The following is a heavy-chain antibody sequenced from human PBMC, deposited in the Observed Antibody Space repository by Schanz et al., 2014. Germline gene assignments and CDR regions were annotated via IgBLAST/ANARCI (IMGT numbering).Heavy chain of an antibody. J-gene: IGHJ4*02. Sequence: QIQLVQSGPEVKKPGATVKVSCKASGYIFINSGISWVRQAPGQGLEWMGWISVYNHNKEYDQKFQGRVTMTTDTSSSTASKAQTDLRSDDTAVDDWAIDRRSIACVDRYYFDSWGQGTLVTVSS. CDR3: AIDRRSIACVDRYYFDS. V-gene: IGHV1-18*01. CDR2: ISVYNHNK. D-gene: IGHD3-16*02. CDR1: GYIFINSG.